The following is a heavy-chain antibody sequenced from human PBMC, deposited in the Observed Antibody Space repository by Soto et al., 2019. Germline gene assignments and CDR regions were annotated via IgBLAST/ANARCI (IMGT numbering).Heavy chain of an antibody. CDR3: ARDNWNSN. CDR1: GFTFNNYA. V-gene: IGHV3-23*01. J-gene: IGHJ4*02. D-gene: IGHD1-20*01. Sequence: GGSLRLSCEASGFTFNNYAMTWVRQTPGKGLQWVSTISGSGSSTFYADSVRGRFTISRDDSKNTLYLQMNSLRAEDTAVYYCARDNWNSNWGQGTLVTVSS. CDR2: ISGSGSST.